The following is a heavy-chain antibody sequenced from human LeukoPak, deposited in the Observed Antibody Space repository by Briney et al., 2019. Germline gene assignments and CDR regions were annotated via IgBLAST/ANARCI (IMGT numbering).Heavy chain of an antibody. CDR2: IIPKFDVE. CDR1: GGTFRSYV. D-gene: IGHD6-13*01. V-gene: IGHV1-69*13. Sequence: GASVRVSCKASGGTFRSYVISWLRQAPGQGLEYMGGIIPKFDVENYAQKFQGRLMISADESPSTAYMELSSLRSEDTAVYYCARATVQWNIAAASDPWGQGTLVTVSS. J-gene: IGHJ5*02. CDR3: ARATVQWNIAAASDP.